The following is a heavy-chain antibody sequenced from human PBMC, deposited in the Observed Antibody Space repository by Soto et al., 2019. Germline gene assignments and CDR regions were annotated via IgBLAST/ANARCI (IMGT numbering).Heavy chain of an antibody. CDR3: ARVDDYGDYGSS. CDR1: GFTFSSYA. CDR2: ISYDGSNK. Sequence: ESGGGVVQPGRSLRLSCAASGFTFSSYAMHWVRQAPGKGLEWVAVISYDGSNKYYADSVKGRFTISRDNSKNTLYLQMNSLRAEDTAVYYCARVDDYGDYGSSWGQGTLVTVSS. J-gene: IGHJ4*02. V-gene: IGHV3-30-3*01. D-gene: IGHD4-17*01.